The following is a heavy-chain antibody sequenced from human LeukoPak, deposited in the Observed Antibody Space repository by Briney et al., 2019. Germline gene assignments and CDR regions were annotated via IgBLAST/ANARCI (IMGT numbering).Heavy chain of an antibody. J-gene: IGHJ4*02. V-gene: IGHV3-23*01. CDR1: GFTFSSYT. CDR3: AKVGAISSDY. Sequence: PGGSLRLSCAASGFTFSSYTMTWVRQAPGKGLEWVSTITGSGGSTYYADSVKGRFTISRDNSKNTLYLQMNSLRAEDTAVYYCAKVGAISSDYWGQGTLVTVPS. D-gene: IGHD1-26*01. CDR2: ITGSGGST.